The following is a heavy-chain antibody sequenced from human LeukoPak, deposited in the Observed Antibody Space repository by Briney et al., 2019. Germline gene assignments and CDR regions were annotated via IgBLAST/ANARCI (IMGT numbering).Heavy chain of an antibody. CDR2: ISYSGST. Sequence: PLETLSLTCTVSGGSISNYYWSRIRQPPGKGLEWIGYISYSGSTNYNPSLKSRVTISVDTPKNQFSLKLSSVAAADTAVYYCARVGRGDDTWGSYSFDHWGQGTLVTVSS. J-gene: IGHJ4*02. V-gene: IGHV4-59*01. CDR3: ARVGRGDDTWGSYSFDH. D-gene: IGHD3-16*01. CDR1: GGSISNYY.